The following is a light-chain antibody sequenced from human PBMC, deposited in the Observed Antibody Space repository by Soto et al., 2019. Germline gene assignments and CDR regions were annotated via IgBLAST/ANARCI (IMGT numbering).Light chain of an antibody. CDR2: DAS. V-gene: IGKV3-11*01. Sequence: ERVMTQSPATLSVAPGERVTVSCRASQGVSRKLAWYQHKPGQAPRLLIYDASNRATGIPARFSGSGSGTDFTLTISSLEPEDFAVYYCQQRSNWPPITFGQGTRLEIK. CDR1: QGVSRK. J-gene: IGKJ5*01. CDR3: QQRSNWPPIT.